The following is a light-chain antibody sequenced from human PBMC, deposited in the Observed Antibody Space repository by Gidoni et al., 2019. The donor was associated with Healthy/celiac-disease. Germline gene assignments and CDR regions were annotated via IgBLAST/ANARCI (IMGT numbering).Light chain of an antibody. CDR2: GKN. V-gene: IGLV3-19*01. CDR3: NSRDRGGKLWV. J-gene: IGLJ3*02. CDR1: SRISHY. Sequence: SSELTQDPAVSVAFGQTVRITYQGDSRISHYASGYQQKPGQAPVLVIYGKNNRPPGIPDRFSGASSGDTASLTITGAQAENKADYYCNSRDRGGKLWVFGGGTKLTVL.